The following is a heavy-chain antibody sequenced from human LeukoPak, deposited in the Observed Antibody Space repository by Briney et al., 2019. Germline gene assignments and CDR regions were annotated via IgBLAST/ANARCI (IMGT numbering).Heavy chain of an antibody. CDR2: IKEDGSRE. CDR3: ARELKGIIAAAASEFDY. D-gene: IGHD6-13*01. Sequence: PGGSLRLSCAASGFTFSRYWMSWVRQAPGKGLEWVANIKEDGSREYYVDSVKGRFTISRDNAKNSLYLQMNSLRAEDTAVYYCARELKGIIAAAASEFDYWGQGTLVTVFS. V-gene: IGHV3-7*01. CDR1: GFTFSRYW. J-gene: IGHJ4*02.